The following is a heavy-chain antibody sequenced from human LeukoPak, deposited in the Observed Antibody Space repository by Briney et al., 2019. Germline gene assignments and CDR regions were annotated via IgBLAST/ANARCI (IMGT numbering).Heavy chain of an antibody. CDR2: IYYSGST. J-gene: IGHJ5*02. CDR3: ARGRLGYCSSTSCPGFDP. CDR1: GGSVSSGSYY. Sequence: SETLSLTCTVSGGSVSSGSYYWSWIRQPPGKGLEWIGYIYYSGSTNYNPSLKSRVTISVDTSKNQFSLKLSSVTAADTAVYYCARGRLGYCSSTSCPGFDPWGQGTLVTVSS. V-gene: IGHV4-61*01. D-gene: IGHD2-2*01.